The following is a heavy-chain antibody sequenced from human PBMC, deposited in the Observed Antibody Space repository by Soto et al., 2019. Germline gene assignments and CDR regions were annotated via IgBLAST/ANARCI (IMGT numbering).Heavy chain of an antibody. CDR2: VYGDDDK. D-gene: IGHD3-10*02. V-gene: IGHV2-5*02. CDR3: ARNIFGGYAGAFDV. J-gene: IGHJ3*01. Sequence: QITLKESGPTLVKPTQTLTLTCTFSGFSLTTSGVGVGWIRQPPGKALEWLALVYGDDDKRYTPSLKSRLTITKDTSTNQVVFTMTTMDPVDTATYYCARNIFGGYAGAFDVWGQGTMVTVSS. CDR1: GFSLTTSGVG.